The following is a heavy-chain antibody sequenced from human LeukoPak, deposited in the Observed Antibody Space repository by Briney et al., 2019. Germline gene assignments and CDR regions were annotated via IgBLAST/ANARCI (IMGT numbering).Heavy chain of an antibody. J-gene: IGHJ5*02. CDR2: IYTSGST. V-gene: IGHV4-4*09. CDR1: GGSISSYY. D-gene: IGHD6-6*01. Sequence: PSETLSLTCTGPGGSISSYYWSWIRQPPGKGLEWIGYIYTSGSTNYNPSLKSRVTISVDTSKNQFSLKLSSVTAADTAVYYCARRAYSSSSFWFDPWGQATLVTVSS. CDR3: ARRAYSSSSFWFDP.